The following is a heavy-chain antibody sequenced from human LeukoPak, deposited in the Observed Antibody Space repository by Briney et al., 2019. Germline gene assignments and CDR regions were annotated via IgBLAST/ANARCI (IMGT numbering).Heavy chain of an antibody. CDR1: GGSISSYY. J-gene: IGHJ4*02. CDR2: IYYSGST. D-gene: IGHD5-24*01. V-gene: IGHV4-59*01. CDR3: ARAGGYNFFDY. Sequence: SETLSLTCTVSGGSISSYYWSWIRQPPGKGLEWIGYIYYSGSTNYNPSLKSRVTISVDTSKNQFSLKLSSVTAADTAVYYCARAGGYNFFDYWGQATLVTVSS.